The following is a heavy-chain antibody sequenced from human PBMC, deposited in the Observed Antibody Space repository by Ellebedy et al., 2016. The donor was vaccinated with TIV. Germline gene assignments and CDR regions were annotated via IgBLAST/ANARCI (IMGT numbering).Heavy chain of an antibody. V-gene: IGHV3-21*01. J-gene: IGHJ6*02. CDR2: ISSSSSYI. CDR3: ARDAGMDV. CDR1: GFTFSSYS. Sequence: GESLKISCAASGFTFSSYSMNWVRQAPVKGLEWVSSISSSSSYIYYADSVKGRFTISRDNAKNSLYLQMNRLRAEDTAVYYCARDAGMDVWGQGTTVTVSS.